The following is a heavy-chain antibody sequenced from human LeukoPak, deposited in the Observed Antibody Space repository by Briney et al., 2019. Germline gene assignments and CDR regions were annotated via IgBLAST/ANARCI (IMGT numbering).Heavy chain of an antibody. V-gene: IGHV4-39*01. D-gene: IGHD6-13*01. CDR1: GDSISRSGQY. J-gene: IGHJ4*02. CDR2: IDYTGST. Sequence: SETLSLTCTVSGDSISRSGQYWGWIRQTPGKGLEWVGSIDYTGSTYYNPSLTSRVIISADTSKSQFSLRLSSVTAADTGVYYCARGSSSWSYWGQGTLVTVSS. CDR3: ARGSSSWSY.